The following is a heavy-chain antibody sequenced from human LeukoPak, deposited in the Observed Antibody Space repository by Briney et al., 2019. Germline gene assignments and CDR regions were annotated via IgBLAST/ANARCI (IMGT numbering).Heavy chain of an antibody. V-gene: IGHV4-31*03. J-gene: IGHJ5*02. Sequence: SETLSLTCTVSGGSISSGGYYWSWIRQHPGKGLEWIGYIYYSGSTYYNPSLKSRVTISVDTSKNQFSLKLSSVTAADTAVYYCARGLALGYDFWSGYYREPWFDPWGRGTLVTVSS. D-gene: IGHD3-3*01. CDR1: GGSISSGGYY. CDR3: ARGLALGYDFWSGYYREPWFDP. CDR2: IYYSGST.